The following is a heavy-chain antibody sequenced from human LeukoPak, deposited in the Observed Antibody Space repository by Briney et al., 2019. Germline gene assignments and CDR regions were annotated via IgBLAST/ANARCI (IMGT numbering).Heavy chain of an antibody. D-gene: IGHD6-13*01. J-gene: IGHJ3*02. Sequence: SETLSLTCTVSGGSISSYYWSWIRQPPGKGLEWIGYIYYSGSTNYNPSLKSRVTISVDTSKNQFSLKLSSVTAADTAVYYRARPAGIAAAGEAFDIWGQGTMVTVSS. CDR2: IYYSGST. CDR3: ARPAGIAAAGEAFDI. V-gene: IGHV4-59*01. CDR1: GGSISSYY.